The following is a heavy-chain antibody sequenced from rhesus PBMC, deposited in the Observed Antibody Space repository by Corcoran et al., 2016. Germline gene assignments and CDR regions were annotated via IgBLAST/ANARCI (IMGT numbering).Heavy chain of an antibody. D-gene: IGHD3-3*01. CDR1: GFTFGSYA. CDR2: FIPLVGRT. V-gene: IGHV1-198*02. J-gene: IGHJ3*01. CDR3: ARGLVKSAFDF. Sequence: QVQLVQSGAEVKKPGASVKVSCKASGFTFGSYAINWVRQAPGQGLEWMGVFIPLVGRTNDAEKCQGRVTITAETSTSTAYMELSSLRSEDTAVYYCARGLVKSAFDFWGQGLRVTVSS.